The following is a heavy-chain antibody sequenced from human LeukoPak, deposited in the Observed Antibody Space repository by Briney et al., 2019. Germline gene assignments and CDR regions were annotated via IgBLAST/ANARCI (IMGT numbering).Heavy chain of an antibody. D-gene: IGHD3-10*01. CDR3: ARALRGVITRSFWFDP. CDR2: INHSGST. J-gene: IGHJ5*02. CDR1: GGSFSGYY. Sequence: SETLSLTCAVYGGSFSGYYWSWIRQPPGKGLEWIGEINHSGSTNYNPSLKSRVTISVDTSKNQFSLKLSSVTAADTAVYYCARALRGVITRSFWFDPWGQGTLVTVSS. V-gene: IGHV4-34*01.